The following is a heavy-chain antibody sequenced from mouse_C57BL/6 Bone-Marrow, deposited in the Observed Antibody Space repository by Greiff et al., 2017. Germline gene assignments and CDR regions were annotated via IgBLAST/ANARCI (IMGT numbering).Heavy chain of an antibody. CDR3: ESSGSLAWFAY. D-gene: IGHD3-1*01. Sequence: VQLKESGPVLVKPGASVKMSCKASGYTFTDYYMNWVKQSHGQSLEWIGVINPYNGGTSYNQKFKGKATLTVDKSSSTAYMELNSLTSEDSAVYYCESSGSLAWFAYWGQGTLVTVSA. V-gene: IGHV1-19*01. CDR2: INPYNGGT. CDR1: GYTFTDYY. J-gene: IGHJ3*01.